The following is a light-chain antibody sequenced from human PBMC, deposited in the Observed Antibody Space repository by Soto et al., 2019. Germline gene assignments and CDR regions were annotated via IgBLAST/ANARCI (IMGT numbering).Light chain of an antibody. V-gene: IGKV3-15*01. Sequence: EILMTQSPATLSVSPGERATLSCRASQSVSSNLAWYQQKPGQAPRLLIYGASTRATGMPARFSGSGSGTEFTLTISSLQSEDFSVYYCQQYNNWHPLTFGGGTKVEIK. CDR1: QSVSSN. CDR2: GAS. CDR3: QQYNNWHPLT. J-gene: IGKJ4*01.